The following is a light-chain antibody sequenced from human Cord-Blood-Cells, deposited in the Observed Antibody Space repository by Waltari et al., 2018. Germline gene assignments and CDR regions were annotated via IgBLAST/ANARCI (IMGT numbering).Light chain of an antibody. V-gene: IGKV1-39*01. CDR3: QKSYSTPT. CDR2: ASS. CDR1: QSISSY. Sequence: DLHMTESPSSLSASVGDRVPITRRPSQSISSYLNWYQHKPGKAPKLLISASSSLQSGVPSRFSGSGAGTDFTLTISSLQPEDFATYYCQKSYSTPTFGGGTKVEIK. J-gene: IGKJ4*01.